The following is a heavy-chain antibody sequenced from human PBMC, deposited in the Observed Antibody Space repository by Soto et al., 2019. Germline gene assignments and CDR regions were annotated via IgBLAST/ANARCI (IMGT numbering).Heavy chain of an antibody. CDR2: ISYDGSNK. CDR1: GFTFSSYG. V-gene: IGHV3-30*18. J-gene: IGHJ6*03. Sequence: GGSLRLSCAASGFTFSSYGMHWVRQAPGKGLEWVAVISYDGSNKYYADSVKGRFTISRDNSKNTRYLQMNSLRAEDTAVYYCAKDSPSGQYYYYYYMDVWGKGTTVTVSS. CDR3: AKDSPSGQYYYYYYMDV.